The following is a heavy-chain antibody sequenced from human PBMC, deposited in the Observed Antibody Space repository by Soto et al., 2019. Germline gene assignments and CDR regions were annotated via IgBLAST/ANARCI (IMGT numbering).Heavy chain of an antibody. V-gene: IGHV1-46*01. CDR1: GYTFTSYY. Sequence: ASVKVSCKASGYTFTSYYMHWVRQAPGQGLEWMGIINPSGGSTSYAQKFQGRVTMTRDTSTSTVYMELSSLRSEDTAVYYCARVFRQAYIYGGCGGDCYSLPFDYWGQGTLVTVSS. D-gene: IGHD2-21*02. J-gene: IGHJ4*02. CDR3: ARVFRQAYIYGGCGGDCYSLPFDY. CDR2: INPSGGST.